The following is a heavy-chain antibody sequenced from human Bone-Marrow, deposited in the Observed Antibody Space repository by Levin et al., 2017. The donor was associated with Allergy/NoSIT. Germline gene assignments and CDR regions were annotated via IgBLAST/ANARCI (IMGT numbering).Heavy chain of an antibody. Sequence: SETLSLTCAVSGASISSSNWWNWVRQPPGKGLEWIGEIYQSGNTNYNPSLKSRVTISLDKSKNHFSLTLSSVTAADTAVYYCARAHFYDAGDYFDHWGQGALVTVTS. CDR3: ARAHFYDAGDYFDH. D-gene: IGHD3-22*01. CDR1: GASISSSNW. J-gene: IGHJ4*02. CDR2: IYQSGNT. V-gene: IGHV4-4*02.